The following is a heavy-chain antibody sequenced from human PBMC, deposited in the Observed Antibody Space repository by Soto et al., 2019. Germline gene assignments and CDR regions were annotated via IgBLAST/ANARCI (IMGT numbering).Heavy chain of an antibody. CDR2: ISAYNGNT. CDR3: ARGIITIFGVVITDYYYGMDV. J-gene: IGHJ6*02. Sequence: QVQLVQSGAEVKKPGASVKVSCKASGYTFTSYGISWVRQAPGQGLEWMGWISAYNGNTNYAQQLQGRVTMTTDTSTSTAYMELRSLRSDDTAVYYCARGIITIFGVVITDYYYGMDVWGQGTTVTVSS. CDR1: GYTFTSYG. V-gene: IGHV1-18*01. D-gene: IGHD3-3*01.